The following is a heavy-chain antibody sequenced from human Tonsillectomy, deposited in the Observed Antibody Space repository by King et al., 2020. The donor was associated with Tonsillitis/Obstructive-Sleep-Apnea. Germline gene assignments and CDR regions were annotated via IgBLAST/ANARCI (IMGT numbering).Heavy chain of an antibody. CDR2: INHSGST. CDR1: GGSFSGYY. Sequence: VQLQQWGAGLLKPSETLSLTCAVYGGSFSGYYWSWIRQPPGKGLEWIGEINHSGSTSYNPSLKSRVTISVDTSKNQFSLKLSSVTAADTAVYYCAVYCSSTSCGYFDYWGQGTLVTVSS. CDR3: AVYCSSTSCGYFDY. J-gene: IGHJ4*02. D-gene: IGHD2-2*01. V-gene: IGHV4-34*01.